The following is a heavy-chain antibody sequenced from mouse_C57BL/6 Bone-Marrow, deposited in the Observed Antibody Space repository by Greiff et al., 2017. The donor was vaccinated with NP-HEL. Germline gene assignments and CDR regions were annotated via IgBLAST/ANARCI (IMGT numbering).Heavy chain of an antibody. V-gene: IGHV5-4*01. Sequence: EVMLVESGGGLVKPGGSLKLSCAASGFTFSSYAMSWVRQTPEKRLEWVATISDGGSYTYYPDNVKGRFTISRDNAKNNLYLQMSHLKSEDTAMYYCARDGGFPYAMDYWGQGTSVTVSS. CDR3: ARDGGFPYAMDY. J-gene: IGHJ4*01. CDR2: ISDGGSYT. CDR1: GFTFSSYA.